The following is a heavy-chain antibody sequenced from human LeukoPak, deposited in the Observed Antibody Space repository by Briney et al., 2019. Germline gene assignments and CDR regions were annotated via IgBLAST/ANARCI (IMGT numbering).Heavy chain of an antibody. Sequence: GGSLRLSCAASGFTFSSYWMSWVRQAPGKGLEWVANIKQDGSEKYYVDSVKGRFTISRDNAKNSLYLQMNSLRAEDTAVYYCARDFVYGLYSGQYYFDYWGQGTLVTVSS. V-gene: IGHV3-7*01. CDR3: ARDFVYGLYSGQYYFDY. CDR1: GFTFSSYW. CDR2: IKQDGSEK. D-gene: IGHD1-26*01. J-gene: IGHJ4*02.